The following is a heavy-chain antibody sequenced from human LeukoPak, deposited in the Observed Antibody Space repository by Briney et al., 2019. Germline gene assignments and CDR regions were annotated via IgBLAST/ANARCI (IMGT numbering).Heavy chain of an antibody. CDR3: AREGASHAAGDY. J-gene: IGHJ4*02. Sequence: SETLSLTCTVSGGSISSSSYYWGWIRQPPGKGLEWIGSIYYSGSTYYNPSLKSRVTISVDTSKNQFSLKLSSVTAADTAVYYCAREGASHAAGDYWGQGTLVTVSS. V-gene: IGHV4-39*07. CDR1: GGSISSSSYY. D-gene: IGHD2-15*01. CDR2: IYYSGST.